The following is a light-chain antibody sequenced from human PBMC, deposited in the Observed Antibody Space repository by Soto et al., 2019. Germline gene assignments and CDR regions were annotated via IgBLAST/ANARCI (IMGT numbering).Light chain of an antibody. J-gene: IGLJ3*02. CDR3: QAYDYSLTASV. CDR1: SSNIGAGYD. Sequence: QSVLTQTPSVSGAPGQKITMSCTGSSSNIGAGYDVHWYQQIPGAAPRLLIYADNNRPSGVPDRFSGSKSGTSASLAITGLQAEDEADYYCQAYDYSLTASVFGGGTKLTVL. V-gene: IGLV1-40*01. CDR2: ADN.